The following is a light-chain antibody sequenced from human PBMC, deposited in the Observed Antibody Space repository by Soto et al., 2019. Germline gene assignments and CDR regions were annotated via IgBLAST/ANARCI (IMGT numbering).Light chain of an antibody. CDR2: DAS. CDR3: QQRSNWPRT. Sequence: EIVLTQSPATLSLSPGERATLSCRASQSVSSYLAWYQQKPGQAPRLLIYDASNRATGIPARFSGSVSGTDFTLTISSLESEDFAVYYCQQRSNWPRTFGQGTKLEIK. CDR1: QSVSSY. V-gene: IGKV3-11*01. J-gene: IGKJ2*01.